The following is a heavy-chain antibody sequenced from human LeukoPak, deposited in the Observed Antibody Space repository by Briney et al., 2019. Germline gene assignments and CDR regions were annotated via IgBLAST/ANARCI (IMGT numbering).Heavy chain of an antibody. Sequence: SETLSLTCTVSGGSISSGDYYWSWIRQPPGKGLEWIGYIYYSGSTYYNPSLKSRVTISVDTSKNQFSLKLSSVTAADTAVYYCASPARYDFWSGYFYWGKGTLVTVSS. D-gene: IGHD3-3*01. V-gene: IGHV4-30-4*08. J-gene: IGHJ4*02. CDR3: ASPARYDFWSGYFY. CDR1: GGSISSGDYY. CDR2: IYYSGST.